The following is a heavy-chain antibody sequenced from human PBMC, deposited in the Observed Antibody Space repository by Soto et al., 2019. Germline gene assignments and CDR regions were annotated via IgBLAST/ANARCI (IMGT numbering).Heavy chain of an antibody. CDR3: AREVNDYYDSIHWYFDL. CDR2: VSASGRNT. V-gene: IGHV3-23*01. D-gene: IGHD3-22*01. Sequence: GSLRLSCAASGVTFSTHAIAWVRQAPGNGLEWVSDVSASGRNTDYADPVKGRFYISRDNYKKTVSLHMNSLRAEDTALYYCAREVNDYYDSIHWYFDLWGRGTLVTVSS. CDR1: GVTFSTHA. J-gene: IGHJ2*01.